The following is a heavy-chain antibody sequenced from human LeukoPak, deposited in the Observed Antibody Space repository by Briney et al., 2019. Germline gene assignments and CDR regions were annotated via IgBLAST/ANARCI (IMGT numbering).Heavy chain of an antibody. CDR2: LYYSGST. J-gene: IGHJ6*02. CDR1: GGSISSYY. Sequence: SETLSLTCTVSGGSISSYYWSWIRQSPGKGLEWIGYLYYSGSTNYNPSLKSRVTISVDTSKNQFSLKLSSVTAADTAVYYCARLSLRANYYYYGMDVWGQGTTVTVSS. V-gene: IGHV4-59*08. CDR3: ARLSLRANYYYYGMDV. D-gene: IGHD3-10*01.